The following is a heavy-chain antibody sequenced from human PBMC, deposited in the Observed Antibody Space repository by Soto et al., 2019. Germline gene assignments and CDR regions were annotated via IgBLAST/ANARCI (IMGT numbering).Heavy chain of an antibody. D-gene: IGHD6-13*01. CDR2: VSDSGST. J-gene: IGHJ4*02. V-gene: IGHV4-59*08. CDR3: GRGRDSPWYPALDY. Sequence: SETLSLTCTVSGGSISSYYWNWIRQPPGKGLEWIGYVSDSGSTNYSPSLESRVTISVDTSRNQFSLRLGSVTAADTAVYYCGRGRDSPWYPALDYWGQGTLVTVSS. CDR1: GGSISSYY.